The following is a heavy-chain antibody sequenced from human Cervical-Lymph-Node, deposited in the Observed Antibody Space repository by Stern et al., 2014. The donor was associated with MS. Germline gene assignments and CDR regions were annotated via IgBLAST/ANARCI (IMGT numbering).Heavy chain of an antibody. V-gene: IGHV3-11*01. CDR3: ARETNSYGGRNWFDP. J-gene: IGHJ5*02. CDR1: GFTFSDHY. D-gene: IGHD5-18*01. CDR2: ISNSGSTI. Sequence: VQLVESGGALVNPGGSLRLSCAASGFTFSDHYMHWIRQAPGKGLELLASISNSGSTISYTDSVKGRFIISRDNAKNSLDLQMNSLTADDTALYYCARETNSYGGRNWFDPWGHGTLVTVSS.